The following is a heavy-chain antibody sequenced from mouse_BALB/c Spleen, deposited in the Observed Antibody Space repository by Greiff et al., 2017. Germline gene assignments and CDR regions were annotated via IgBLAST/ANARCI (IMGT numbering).Heavy chain of an antibody. V-gene: IGHV14-3*02. J-gene: IGHJ4*01. CDR3: ARWYGSRYAMDY. D-gene: IGHD1-1*01. Sequence: VQLKESGAELVKPGASVKLSCTASGFNIKDTYMHWVKQRPEQGLEWIGRIDPANGNTKYDPKFQGKATITADTSSNTAYLQLSSLTSEDTAVYYGARWYGSRYAMDYWGQGTSVTVSA. CDR2: IDPANGNT. CDR1: GFNIKDTY.